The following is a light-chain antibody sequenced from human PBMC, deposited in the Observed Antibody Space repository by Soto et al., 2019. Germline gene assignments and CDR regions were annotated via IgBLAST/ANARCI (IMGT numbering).Light chain of an antibody. CDR2: DVT. CDR1: SSDIGHYNS. V-gene: IGLV2-14*01. CDR3: SSYTTSTTNWV. J-gene: IGLJ3*02. Sequence: QSALTQPASVSGSPGQSITISCTGSSSDIGHYNSVSWYQHHPGKAPKLMIYDVTNRPSGVSNRFSGSKSANTASLTISGLQAEDEADYYCSSYTTSTTNWVFGGGTKLTVL.